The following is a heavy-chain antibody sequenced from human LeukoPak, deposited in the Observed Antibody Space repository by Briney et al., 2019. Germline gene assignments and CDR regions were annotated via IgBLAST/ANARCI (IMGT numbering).Heavy chain of an antibody. D-gene: IGHD6-13*01. CDR1: GLTFSDYY. CDR2: ISSTSIYT. Sequence: GGSLRLSCAASGLTFSDYYMSWIRQAPGKGLEWVSDISSTSIYTNYADSVKGRFTISRDNAKNSLYLRMNSLRAEDTAVYYCAREDGYSSSWYSDYWGQGTLVTVSS. V-gene: IGHV3-11*05. CDR3: AREDGYSSSWYSDY. J-gene: IGHJ4*02.